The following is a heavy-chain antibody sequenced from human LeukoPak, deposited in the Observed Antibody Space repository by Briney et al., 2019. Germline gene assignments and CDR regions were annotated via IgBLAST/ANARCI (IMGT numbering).Heavy chain of an antibody. CDR1: GYSFNTYW. CDR2: IYPSDSDT. Sequence: GESLKISCEGSGYSFNTYWIGWVRHMPGKGLEWMGIIYPSDSDTRYSPSFQGQVTISADKSIRIAYLQWSSLKASDTAMYYCARLHGYDNNDAFDIWGQGTMVTVSS. J-gene: IGHJ3*02. D-gene: IGHD5-24*01. CDR3: ARLHGYDNNDAFDI. V-gene: IGHV5-51*01.